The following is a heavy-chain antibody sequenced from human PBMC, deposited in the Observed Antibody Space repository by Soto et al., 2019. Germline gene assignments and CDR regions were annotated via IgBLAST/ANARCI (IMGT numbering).Heavy chain of an antibody. D-gene: IGHD3-3*01. CDR2: IYYSGIT. CDR1: GGSVRSYY. V-gene: IGHV4-59*02. J-gene: IGHJ5*02. Sequence: SETLSLTCTVSGGSVRSYYWSWIRQPPGKGLEWIGYIYYSGITNYNPSLNSRVTISVDTSRNQFSLKLSSVTAADTAVYYCARVHDFWSGYYWLDPWGQGTLVTVSS. CDR3: ARVHDFWSGYYWLDP.